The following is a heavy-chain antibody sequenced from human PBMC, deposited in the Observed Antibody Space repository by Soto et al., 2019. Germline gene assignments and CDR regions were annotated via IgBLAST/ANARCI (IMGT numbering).Heavy chain of an antibody. CDR3: ARDGACSGRTCYLGYGLDV. V-gene: IGHV4-31*03. CDR2: IHNSGDS. J-gene: IGHJ6*02. D-gene: IGHD2-15*01. Sequence: SETLSLTCTVSGGSINTGGYYWSWIRQHPGKGLEWIGNIHNSGDSHYNPSLKSRVTISIDTSKNQFSLKMSSVTVADTAVYYCARDGACSGRTCYLGYGLDVRRLGPNVTVS. CDR1: GGSINTGGYY.